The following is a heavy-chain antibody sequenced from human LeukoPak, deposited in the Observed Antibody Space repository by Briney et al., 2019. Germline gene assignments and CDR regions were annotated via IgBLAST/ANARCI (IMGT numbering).Heavy chain of an antibody. Sequence: GGSLRLSCAASGFTFSGSAMHWVRQASGKGLEWVAVISYDGSNKYYADSVKGRFTISRDNSKNTLYLQMNSLRAEDTAVYYCARTYDFGRGPPGDAFDNWGQGTLVTVPS. J-gene: IGHJ3*02. CDR3: ARTYDFGRGPPGDAFDN. CDR2: ISYDGSNK. CDR1: GFTFSGSA. D-gene: IGHD3-3*01. V-gene: IGHV3-30*04.